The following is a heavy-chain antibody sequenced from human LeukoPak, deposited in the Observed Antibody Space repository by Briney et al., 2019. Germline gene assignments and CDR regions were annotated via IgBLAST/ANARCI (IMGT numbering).Heavy chain of an antibody. D-gene: IGHD2-15*01. Sequence: ASVKVSCKASGYTFTRYYMRWVRQAPGQGLEWMGWISAYNGNTNYAQKLQGRVTMTTDTSTSTAYMELRSLRSDDTAVYFCARDDCSGGSCYLAYWGQGTLVTVSS. J-gene: IGHJ4*02. CDR2: ISAYNGNT. V-gene: IGHV1-18*04. CDR1: GYTFTRYY. CDR3: ARDDCSGGSCYLAY.